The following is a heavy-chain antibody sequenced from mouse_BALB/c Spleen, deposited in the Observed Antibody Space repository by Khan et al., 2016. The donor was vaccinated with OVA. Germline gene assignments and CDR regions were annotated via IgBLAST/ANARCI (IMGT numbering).Heavy chain of an antibody. Sequence: VQLKQSGPGLVAPSQSLSITCTVSGFSLSRYSVHWVRQPPGKGLEWLGIMWIGGSTDYNSALKSRLSISKDNSKSQVFLKMNSLQTDDTAMYYCARNSDGGSYWYFDVWGAGTTVTVSS. CDR1: GFSLSRYS. V-gene: IGHV2-6-4*01. D-gene: IGHD2-13*01. CDR3: ARNSDGGSYWYFDV. J-gene: IGHJ1*01. CDR2: MWIGGST.